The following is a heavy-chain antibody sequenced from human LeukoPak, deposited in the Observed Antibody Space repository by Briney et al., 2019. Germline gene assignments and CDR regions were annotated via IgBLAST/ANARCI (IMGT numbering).Heavy chain of an antibody. V-gene: IGHV1-8*03. J-gene: IGHJ3*02. CDR2: MNPNSGNT. Sequence: ASVKVSCKASGYTFTSYDINWVRQATGQGLEWMGWMNPNSGNTGYAQKFQGRVTITADRSTDTAYMELFSLRSEDTAVYYCARDRVDFHDRSGFVVVASDIWGQGTMVTVSS. CDR3: ARDRVDFHDRSGFVVVASDI. D-gene: IGHD3-22*01. CDR1: GYTFTSYD.